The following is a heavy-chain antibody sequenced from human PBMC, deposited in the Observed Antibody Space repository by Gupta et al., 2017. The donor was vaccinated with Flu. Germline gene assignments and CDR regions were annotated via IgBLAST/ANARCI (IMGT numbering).Heavy chain of an antibody. CDR1: GASMTSGSYY. CDR3: AADYYDSGGYRRDFDY. D-gene: IGHD3-22*01. CDR2: IYTNEDT. Sequence: QVQLQESGPGLVKPSQTLSLTCTVSGASMTSGSYYWSWIRQPAGKGLEWIGHIYTNEDTNYNPSLKSRVTMSADTSKNQFSLKLRSVTAADTAVYFCAADYYDSGGYRRDFDYWGRGALVTVSS. V-gene: IGHV4-61*02. J-gene: IGHJ4*02.